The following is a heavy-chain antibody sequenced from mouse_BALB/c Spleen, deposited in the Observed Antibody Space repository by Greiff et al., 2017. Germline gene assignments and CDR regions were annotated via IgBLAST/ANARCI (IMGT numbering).Heavy chain of an antibody. D-gene: IGHD1-1*01. J-gene: IGHJ2*01. CDR2: IDPYYGGT. CDR1: GYSFTGYN. V-gene: IGHV1-39*01. Sequence: EVQGVESGPELEKPGASVKISCKASGYSFTGYNMNWVKQSNGKSLEWIGNIDPYYGGTSYNQKFKGKATLTVDKSSSTAYMQLKSLTSEDSAVYYCARSYYGSSPYYFDYWGQGTTLTVSS. CDR3: ARSYYGSSPYYFDY.